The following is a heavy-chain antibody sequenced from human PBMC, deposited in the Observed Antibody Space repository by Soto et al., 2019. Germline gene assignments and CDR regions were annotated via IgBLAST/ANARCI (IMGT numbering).Heavy chain of an antibody. CDR2: ISGSSATI. J-gene: IGHJ4*02. V-gene: IGHV3-48*02. CDR3: ARGKSNYSFFYSDH. D-gene: IGHD3-3*02. CDR1: GFTFSSFS. Sequence: GGSLRLSCATSGFTFSSFSMNWVRQSPGKGLEWVSYISGSSATIYYADSVKGRFTISRDNAKNSLYLKMNSLRDEDTAVYYCARGKSNYSFFYSDHWGQGTLVTVSS.